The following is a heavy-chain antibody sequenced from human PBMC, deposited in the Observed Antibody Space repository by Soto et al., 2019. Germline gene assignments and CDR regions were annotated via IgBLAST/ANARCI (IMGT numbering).Heavy chain of an antibody. D-gene: IGHD2-21*01. Sequence: QVQLVQSGAEVRKPGSPVKFSGKDSGGTLGTYRRFWVRQAPGQGLEWMGRIIPMLGVRNYAQRFQDRVTITADKSTATVHMELSSLRSEDTALYYCTIGSWSGEVFDIWGQGTMVTVSS. CDR3: TIGSWSGEVFDI. CDR1: GGTLGTYR. V-gene: IGHV1-69*02. J-gene: IGHJ3*02. CDR2: IIPMLGVR.